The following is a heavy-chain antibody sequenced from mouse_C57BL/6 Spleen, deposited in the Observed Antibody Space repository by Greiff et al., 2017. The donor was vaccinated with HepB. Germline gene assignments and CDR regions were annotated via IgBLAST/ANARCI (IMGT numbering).Heavy chain of an antibody. CDR1: GYAFSSYW. V-gene: IGHV1-80*01. D-gene: IGHD3-2*02. CDR3: ARSGYTHWYFDV. J-gene: IGHJ1*03. Sequence: QVQLQQSGAELVKPGASVKISCKASGYAFSSYWMNWVKQRPAKGLEWIGQIHPGDGDTNYNGKFKGKATLTADKSSSTAYMQLSSLTSEDSAVYFCARSGYTHWYFDVWGTGTTVTVSS. CDR2: IHPGDGDT.